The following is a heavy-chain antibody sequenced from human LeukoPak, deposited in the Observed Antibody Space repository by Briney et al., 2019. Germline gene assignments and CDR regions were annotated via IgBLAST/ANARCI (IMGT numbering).Heavy chain of an antibody. CDR3: ARHLSGTAMAHYFDY. CDR2: IYTSGST. CDR1: GGSISSSSYY. J-gene: IGHJ4*02. V-gene: IGHV4-39*01. D-gene: IGHD2-2*01. Sequence: SETLSLTCTVSGGSISSSSYYWGWIRQPPGKGLEWIGSIYTSGSTNYNPSLKSRVTISVDTSKNQLSLKLYSVTAADTAMYYCARHLSGTAMAHYFDYWGQGTVVTVSS.